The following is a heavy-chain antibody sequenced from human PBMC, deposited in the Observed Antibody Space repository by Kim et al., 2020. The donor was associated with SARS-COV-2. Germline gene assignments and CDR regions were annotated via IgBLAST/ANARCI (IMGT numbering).Heavy chain of an antibody. CDR1: GGSFSGYY. D-gene: IGHD6-19*01. Sequence: SETLSLTCAVYGGSFSGYYWSWIRQPQGKGLEWIGEINHSGSTNYNPSLKSRVTISVDTSKNQFSLKLSSVTAADTAVYYCARGRRQWLVRGPYYYYMDVWGQGTTVTVSS. J-gene: IGHJ6*03. CDR2: INHSGST. CDR3: ARGRRQWLVRGPYYYYMDV. V-gene: IGHV4-34*01.